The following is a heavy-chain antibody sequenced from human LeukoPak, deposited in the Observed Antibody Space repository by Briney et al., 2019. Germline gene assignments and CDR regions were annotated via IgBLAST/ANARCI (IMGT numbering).Heavy chain of an antibody. CDR2: IRSKNYGGGTT. J-gene: IGHJ4*02. CDR1: GFTFTTTW. CDR3: TTGAPTNGHLFDY. V-gene: IGHV3-15*01. Sequence: PGGSLRLSCGAPGFTFTTTWISWVRQTPGEGLEWVGLIRSKNYGGGTTDYIAPVKGRFIISRDDSKNTVYLQMNSLQIEDTALYYCTTGAPTNGHLFDYWGRGTLVTVSS. D-gene: IGHD2-8*01.